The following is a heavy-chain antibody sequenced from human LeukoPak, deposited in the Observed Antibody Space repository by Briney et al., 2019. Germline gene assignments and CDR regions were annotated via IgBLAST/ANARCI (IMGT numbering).Heavy chain of an antibody. V-gene: IGHV3-30-3*02. J-gene: IGHJ6*02. CDR2: ISYDGSNK. D-gene: IGHD3-22*01. CDR1: GFTFSSYA. Sequence: GGSLRLSCAASGFTFSSYAMHWVRQAPGKGLEWEAVISYDGSNKYYADSVKGRFTISRDNSKNTLYLQMNSLRAEDTAVYYCAKSVDSSGYYRYYYYGMDVWGQGTTVTVSS. CDR3: AKSVDSSGYYRYYYYGMDV.